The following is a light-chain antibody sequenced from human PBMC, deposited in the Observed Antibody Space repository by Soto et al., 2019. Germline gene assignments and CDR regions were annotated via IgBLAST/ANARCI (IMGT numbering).Light chain of an antibody. J-gene: IGLJ1*01. CDR2: EVT. CDR3: SSFAGTSSFV. CDR1: TSDIGAYNE. V-gene: IGLV2-8*01. Sequence: QSALTQPPSASGSPGQSVTISCTGTTSDIGAYNEVSWYQQRPGTAPKLIIYEVTRRPSGVPDRIFGYKYDTTTSLTVSGQQGEDEADYYCSSFAGTSSFVFGTGTKVTVL.